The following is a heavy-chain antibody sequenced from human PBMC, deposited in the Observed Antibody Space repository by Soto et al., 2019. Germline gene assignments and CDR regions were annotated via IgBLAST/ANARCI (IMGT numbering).Heavy chain of an antibody. CDR1: GGSISSGGYS. CDR3: ARGRVNYDILTGYSTYYFDY. J-gene: IGHJ4*02. CDR2: IYHSGST. Sequence: SETLSLTCAVSGGSISSGGYSWSWIRQPPGKGLEWIGYIYHSGSTYYNPSLKSRVTISVDRSKNQFSLKLSSVTAADTAVYYCARGRVNYDILTGYSTYYFDYWGQGTLVTVSS. V-gene: IGHV4-30-2*01. D-gene: IGHD3-9*01.